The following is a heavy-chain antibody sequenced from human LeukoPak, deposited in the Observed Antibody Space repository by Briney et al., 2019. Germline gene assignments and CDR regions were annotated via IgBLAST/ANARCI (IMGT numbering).Heavy chain of an antibody. D-gene: IGHD2-2*01. CDR1: GFTFSSYS. CDR3: ARWPRGAYQPLDY. CDR2: ISSSSSSYI. J-gene: IGHJ4*02. V-gene: IGHV3-21*01. Sequence: GGSLRLSCAASGFTFSSYSMNWVRQAPGKGLEWVSSISSSSSSYIYYADSVKGRFTISRDNAKNSLYLQMNSLRAEDTAVYYCARWPRGAYQPLDYWGQGTLVTVSS.